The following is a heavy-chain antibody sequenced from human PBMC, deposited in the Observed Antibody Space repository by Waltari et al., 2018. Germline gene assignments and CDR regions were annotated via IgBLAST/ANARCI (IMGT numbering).Heavy chain of an antibody. D-gene: IGHD6-13*01. J-gene: IGHJ4*02. CDR3: ARHPAAAGTQFDY. CDR1: GYSFTSYW. Sequence: EVQLVQSGAEVKKPGESLKISCKGSGYSFTSYWICWVRQMPGKGLELMGIISPGDSDTRYRPSFQGQVTISADKSISTAYLQWSSLKASDTAMYYCARHPAAAGTQFDYWGQGTLVTVSS. CDR2: ISPGDSDT. V-gene: IGHV5-51*01.